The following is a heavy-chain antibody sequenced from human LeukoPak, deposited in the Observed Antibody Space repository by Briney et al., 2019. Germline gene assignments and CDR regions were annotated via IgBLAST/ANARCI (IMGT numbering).Heavy chain of an antibody. Sequence: PGRSLRLSCAASGFTFSSYGMHWVRQAPGKGLEWVAVISYDGSNKYYADSVKGRFTISRDNSKNTLNLQMNSLRAEDTAVYFCARDETKRGYSYGTSPFDYWGQGTLVTVSS. CDR3: ARDETKRGYSYGTSPFDY. J-gene: IGHJ4*02. CDR2: ISYDGSNK. V-gene: IGHV3-30*03. CDR1: GFTFSSYG. D-gene: IGHD5-18*01.